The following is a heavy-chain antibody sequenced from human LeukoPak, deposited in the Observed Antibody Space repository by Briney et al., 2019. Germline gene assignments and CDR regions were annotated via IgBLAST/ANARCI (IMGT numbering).Heavy chain of an antibody. CDR2: IYYSGST. J-gene: IGHJ4*02. CDR1: GDSISSYY. V-gene: IGHV4-59*08. CDR3: ARHSPYSGSY. D-gene: IGHD1-26*01. Sequence: SETLSLTCTVSGDSISSYYWSWIRQPPGKGLEWIGYIYYSGSTNYNPSLKSRVTISVDTSKNQFSLKLSSVTAADTAVYYCARHSPYSGSYWGQGTLVTVSS.